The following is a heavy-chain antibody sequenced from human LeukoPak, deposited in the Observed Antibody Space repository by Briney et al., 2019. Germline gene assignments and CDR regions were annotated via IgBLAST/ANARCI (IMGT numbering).Heavy chain of an antibody. J-gene: IGHJ4*02. V-gene: IGHV1-18*04. CDR1: GYTFTSYG. Sequence: ASVKVSCKASGYTFTSYGINWVRQAPGQGLEWMGWIIGHNGHTNYVQKMQGRVTMTTDTSTNTAYMELRNLTSDDTAVYYCARGPGIAVAGVFDYWGPGSLVTVSS. CDR3: ARGPGIAVAGVFDY. D-gene: IGHD6-19*01. CDR2: IIGHNGHT.